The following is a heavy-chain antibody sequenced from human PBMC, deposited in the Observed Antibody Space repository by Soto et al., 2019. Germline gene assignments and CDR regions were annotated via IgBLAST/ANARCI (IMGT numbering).Heavy chain of an antibody. CDR1: GYTFISYD. J-gene: IGHJ6*02. D-gene: IGHD5-12*01. V-gene: IGHV1-8*01. CDR3: AGAGRGYSGYDSWGRGDYYYYYGMDV. Sequence: ASVKVSCKASGYTFISYDINWVRQATGQGLEWMGWMNPNSGNTGYAQKLQGRVTMTRNTYISTAYMELRSLSTEETAVYYCAGAGRGYSGYDSWGRGDYYYYYGMDVWGQGTTVTVSS. CDR2: MNPNSGNT.